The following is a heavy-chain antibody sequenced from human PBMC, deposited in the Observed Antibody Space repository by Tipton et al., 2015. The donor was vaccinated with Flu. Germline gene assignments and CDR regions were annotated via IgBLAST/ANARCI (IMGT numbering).Heavy chain of an antibody. J-gene: IGHJ4*02. CDR3: ARDSAYTANWEFDY. Sequence: QMQLVQSGAEVKKPGASVKVSCRASGYTFTDYWIQWVRQAPGHGLEWMGWMKSSSGAITYSPRFQGRVTMTRDTSTSTAYMELSNLRSDDTAFYYCARDSAYTANWEFDYWGQGTLVTVSS. CDR2: MKSSSGAI. V-gene: IGHV1-2*02. CDR1: GYTFTDYW. D-gene: IGHD7-27*01.